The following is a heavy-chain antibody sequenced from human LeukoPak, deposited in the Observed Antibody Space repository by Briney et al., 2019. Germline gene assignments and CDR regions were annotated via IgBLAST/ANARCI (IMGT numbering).Heavy chain of an antibody. CDR3: ARASVGLYYYYYYGMDV. CDR1: GGSISSYY. CDR2: IYYSGST. Sequence: SETLSLTCTVSGGSISSYYWSWIRQPPGKGLEWIGYIYYSGSTNYNPSLKSRVTISVDTSKNQFSLKLSSVTAADTAVYYCARASVGLYYYYYYGMDVWGQGTTVTVSS. V-gene: IGHV4-59*01. J-gene: IGHJ6*02.